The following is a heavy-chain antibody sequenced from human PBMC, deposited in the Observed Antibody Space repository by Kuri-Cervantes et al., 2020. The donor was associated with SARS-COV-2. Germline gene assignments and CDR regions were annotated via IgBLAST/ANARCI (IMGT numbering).Heavy chain of an antibody. J-gene: IGHJ6*03. Sequence: SLKISCAASGFAFRTSAMHWVRQAPDKGLGWVAVISYDGINEYYADSVKGRFTISRDNSNNTLYLQMNSLTTEDTAVYFCAKDGGTMDYYHYMDVWGRGTTVTVSS. D-gene: IGHD1-14*01. CDR2: ISYDGINE. CDR1: GFAFRTSA. CDR3: AKDGGTMDYYHYMDV. V-gene: IGHV3-30*04.